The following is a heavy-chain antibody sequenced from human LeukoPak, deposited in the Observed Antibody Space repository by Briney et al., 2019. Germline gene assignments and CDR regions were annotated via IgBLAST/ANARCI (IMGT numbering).Heavy chain of an antibody. CDR3: ARDPREDYYDSSGYYLWYSDY. J-gene: IGHJ4*02. CDR1: GFTFSNAW. D-gene: IGHD3-22*01. V-gene: IGHV3-21*01. CDR2: ISSSSSYI. Sequence: TGGSLRLSCAASGFTFSNAWMSWVRQAPGKGLEWVSSISSSSSYIYYADSVKGRFTISRDNAKNSLYLQMNSLRAEDTAVYYCARDPREDYYDSSGYYLWYSDYWGQGTLVTVSS.